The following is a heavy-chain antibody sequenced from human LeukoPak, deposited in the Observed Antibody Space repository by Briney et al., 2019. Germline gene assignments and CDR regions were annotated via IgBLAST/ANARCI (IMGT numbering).Heavy chain of an antibody. Sequence: ASVKVSCKASGYTFTSYGISWVRQAPGQGLEWMGWISAYNGNTNYAQKLQGRVTMTTDTSTSTAYMELRSLRSDDTAVYYCARDFEQWLVRGYYFDYWGQGTLVTVSS. J-gene: IGHJ4*02. D-gene: IGHD6-19*01. CDR3: ARDFEQWLVRGYYFDY. CDR1: GYTFTSYG. CDR2: ISAYNGNT. V-gene: IGHV1-18*01.